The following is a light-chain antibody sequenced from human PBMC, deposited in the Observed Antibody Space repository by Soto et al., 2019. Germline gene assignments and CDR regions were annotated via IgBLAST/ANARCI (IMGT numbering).Light chain of an antibody. Sequence: DIQMTQSPSSLSASLGDRVTITFLASQSISTYLIWYQQKPGKAPKLLIYATSSLQSGVPSRFSGSGSGTDFTLTISSLQPEDFATYYCQQSYRTPPITFGQGTRLEIK. V-gene: IGKV1-39*01. CDR1: QSISTY. CDR3: QQSYRTPPIT. J-gene: IGKJ5*01. CDR2: ATS.